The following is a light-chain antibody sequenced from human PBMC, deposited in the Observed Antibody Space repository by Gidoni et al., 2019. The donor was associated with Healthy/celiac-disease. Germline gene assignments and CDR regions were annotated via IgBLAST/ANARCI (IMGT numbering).Light chain of an antibody. Sequence: DIVMTQSPDSLPVSLGERATIKCKSSQSVLYSSNNKNYLAWYQQKPGQPPKLLIYWASTRESGVPDRFSGSGSGTDFTLTISSLQAEDVAVYYCQQYYSTPITFGQGTRLEIK. CDR2: WAS. CDR3: QQYYSTPIT. J-gene: IGKJ5*01. CDR1: QSVLYSSNNKNY. V-gene: IGKV4-1*01.